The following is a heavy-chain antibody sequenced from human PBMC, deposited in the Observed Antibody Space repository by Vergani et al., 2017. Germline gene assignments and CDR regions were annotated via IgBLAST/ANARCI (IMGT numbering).Heavy chain of an antibody. Sequence: QVQLQQSGPGLVKPSQTLSLTCAISGDSVSSNSAAWNWIRQSPSRGLEWLGRTYYRSKWYNDYAVSVKSRITINPDTSKNQFSLQLNSVTPEDTAVYYCARGGPPNYYDDSSGYYQYWGQGTLVTVSS. CDR2: TYYRSKWYN. CDR3: ARGGPPNYYDDSSGYYQY. D-gene: IGHD3-22*01. V-gene: IGHV6-1*01. CDR1: GDSVSSNSAA. J-gene: IGHJ4*02.